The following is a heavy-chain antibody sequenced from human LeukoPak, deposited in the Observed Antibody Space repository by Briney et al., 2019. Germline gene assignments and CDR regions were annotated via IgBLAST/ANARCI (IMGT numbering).Heavy chain of an antibody. CDR1: GFTFSSYD. J-gene: IGHJ3*02. D-gene: IGHD3-22*01. CDR2: IGTAGDT. CDR3: ARADRLLLNHGWRQGAFDI. V-gene: IGHV3-13*01. Sequence: PGGSLRLSCAASGFTFSSYDMHWVRQATGKGLEWVSAIGTAGDTYYPGSVKGRFTTSRENAKNSLYLQMNSLRAGDTAVYYCARADRLLLNHGWRQGAFDIWGQGTMVTVS.